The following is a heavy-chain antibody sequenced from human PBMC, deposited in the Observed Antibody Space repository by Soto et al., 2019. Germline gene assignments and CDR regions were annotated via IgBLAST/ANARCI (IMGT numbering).Heavy chain of an antibody. CDR1: GDSVSSNSAA. CDR2: TYYRSKWYS. V-gene: IGHV6-1*01. CDR3: AKTRADPNFDY. J-gene: IGHJ4*02. D-gene: IGHD1-26*01. Sequence: SQTLSLTCVISGDSVSSNSAAWNWLRHSPSRGLEWLGRTYYRSKWYSDYAVSVKSRITINPDTSKNQFSLQLNSVTPEDTAVYYCAKTRADPNFDYWGQGTLVTVSS.